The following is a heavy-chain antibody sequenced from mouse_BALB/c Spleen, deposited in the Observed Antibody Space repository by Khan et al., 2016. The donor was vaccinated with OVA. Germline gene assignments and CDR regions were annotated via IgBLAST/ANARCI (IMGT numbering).Heavy chain of an antibody. CDR1: GFSSTNYG. V-gene: IGHV2-9*02. CDR2: IWAGGST. D-gene: IGHD2-1*01. J-gene: IGHJ4*01. Sequence: VQLQQSGPGLVAPSQSLSITCTVSGFSSTNYGVNWVRQPPGKGLEWLGVIWAGGSTNYNSALMSRLSISKDKSKSQVFLRMNSLQTDDTAVYYCATSFYGKRYYAMDYWGQGNSVTVSS. CDR3: ATSFYGKRYYAMDY.